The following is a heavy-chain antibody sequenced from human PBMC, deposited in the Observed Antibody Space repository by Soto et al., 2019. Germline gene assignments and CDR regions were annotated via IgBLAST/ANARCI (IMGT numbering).Heavy chain of an antibody. Sequence: GGSLRLSCAASGFTFSSYGMHWVRQAPGKGLEWVAVISYDGSNKYYADSVKGRFTISRDNSKNTLYLQMNSLRAEDTAVYYCAKLCSSTSCPTGYWGQGTLVTVSS. D-gene: IGHD2-2*01. CDR1: GFTFSSYG. CDR3: AKLCSSTSCPTGY. J-gene: IGHJ4*02. V-gene: IGHV3-30*18. CDR2: ISYDGSNK.